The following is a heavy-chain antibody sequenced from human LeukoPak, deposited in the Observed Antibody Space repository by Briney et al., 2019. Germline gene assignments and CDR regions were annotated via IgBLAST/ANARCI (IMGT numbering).Heavy chain of an antibody. Sequence: SETLSLTCAVYGGSFSGYYWSWIRQPPGKGLEWIGYIYHSGSTYYNPSLKSRVTISVDRSKNQFSLKLSSVTAADTAVYYCARFIAAAGTRYFDYWGQGTLVTVSS. CDR1: GGSFSGYY. CDR3: ARFIAAAGTRYFDY. V-gene: IGHV4-34*01. D-gene: IGHD6-13*01. CDR2: IYHSGST. J-gene: IGHJ4*02.